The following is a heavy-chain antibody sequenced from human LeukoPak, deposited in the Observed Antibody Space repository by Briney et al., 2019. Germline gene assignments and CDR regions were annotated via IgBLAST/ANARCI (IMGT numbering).Heavy chain of an antibody. CDR2: IYYSGST. D-gene: IGHD3-22*01. J-gene: IGHJ4*02. V-gene: IGHV4-59*01. CDR1: GGSISSYY. Sequence: NPSETLSLTCTVSGGSISSYYWSWIRQPPGKGLEWLGYIYYSGSTNYNPSLKSRVTISVDTSKNQFSLKLSSVTAADTAVYYCARGVTDSSGYYSYFDYWGQGTLVTVSS. CDR3: ARGVTDSSGYYSYFDY.